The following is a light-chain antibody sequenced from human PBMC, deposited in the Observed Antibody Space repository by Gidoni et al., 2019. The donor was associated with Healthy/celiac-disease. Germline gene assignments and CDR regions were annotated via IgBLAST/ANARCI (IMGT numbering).Light chain of an antibody. CDR3: NSRDSSGNHVV. V-gene: IGLV3-19*01. CDR1: SLRSDY. CDR2: GKN. J-gene: IGLJ2*01. Sequence: SSELTQDPAVSEALGQTVRLTGQGDSLRSDYASWYQQKPGQAPVLVIYGKNNRPSGIPDRFSGSSSGNTASLTITGAQAEDEADYYCNSRDSSGNHVVFGGGTKLTVL.